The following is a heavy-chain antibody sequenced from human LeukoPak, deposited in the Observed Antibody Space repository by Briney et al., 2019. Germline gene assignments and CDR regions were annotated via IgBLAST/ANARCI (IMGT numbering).Heavy chain of an antibody. CDR2: IHSSGNT. Sequence: PSETLSLTCTVSGASINSSYCSWIRQPAGKGLEWIGRIHSSGNTNYNPSLQSRVSLSIDTSQNQFSLRLASLTAADTAVYFCARDVGKAYWGQGLLAIVSS. CDR1: GASINSSY. CDR3: ARDVGKAY. J-gene: IGHJ4*02. D-gene: IGHD4-23*01. V-gene: IGHV4-4*07.